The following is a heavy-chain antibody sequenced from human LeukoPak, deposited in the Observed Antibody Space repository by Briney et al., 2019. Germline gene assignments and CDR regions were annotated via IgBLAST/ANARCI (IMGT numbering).Heavy chain of an antibody. J-gene: IGHJ4*02. CDR2: MHEYGSQI. CDR3: ARPRGCGSARCNNFDY. CDR1: GYSISSGYY. D-gene: IGHD2-21*01. V-gene: IGHV3-7*01. Sequence: PSETLSLTCTVSGYSISSGYYWGWIRQPPGKGLEWVAIMHEYGSQIFYVDSVKGRFIISRDNARNSLYLQMNNLRAEDTAVYYCARPRGCGSARCNNFDYWGQGTLVTVSS.